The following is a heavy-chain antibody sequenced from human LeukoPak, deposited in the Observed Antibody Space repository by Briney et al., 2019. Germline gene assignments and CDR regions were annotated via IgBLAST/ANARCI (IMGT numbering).Heavy chain of an antibody. V-gene: IGHV1-2*02. CDR2: INPNSGGA. CDR3: STDRVRSSSRYELDY. D-gene: IGHD6-13*01. CDR1: GYTFTDYY. Sequence: ASVKGSCKASGYTFTDYYMLSVGRAAGQGVEGRGWINPNSGGAKFAQKFQGRVTMSRDASISTAYMGLSRLRYDETAAYFYSTDRVRSSSRYELDYWGPGTPGPVSS. J-gene: IGHJ4*02.